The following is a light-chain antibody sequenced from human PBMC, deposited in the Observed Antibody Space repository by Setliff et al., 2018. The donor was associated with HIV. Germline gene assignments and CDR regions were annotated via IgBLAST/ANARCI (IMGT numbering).Light chain of an antibody. Sequence: QPVLTQSPSASASLGASVKLTCTLSSGHSNYAIAWHQQQPEKGPRYLMKLNSDGSHSKGDGIPDRFSGSSSGTERYLTISSLQSEDEADYYCQTWGTGIRVFGGGTQLT. V-gene: IGLV4-69*01. CDR2: LNSDGSH. CDR1: SGHSNYA. J-gene: IGLJ2*01. CDR3: QTWGTGIRV.